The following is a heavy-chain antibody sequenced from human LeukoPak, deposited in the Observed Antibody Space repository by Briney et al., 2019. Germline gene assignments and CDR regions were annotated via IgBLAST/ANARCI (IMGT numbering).Heavy chain of an antibody. J-gene: IGHJ5*02. D-gene: IGHD1-7*01. CDR3: ARTSPNWNFNWFDP. V-gene: IGHV4-59*01. Sequence: PSETLSLTCTVSGGSISSYYWSWIRQPPGKGLEWIGYIYYSGSTNYNPSLKSRVTISVDTSKNQFSLKLSSVTAADTAVYYCARTSPNWNFNWFDPWGQGTLVTVSS. CDR2: IYYSGST. CDR1: GGSISSYY.